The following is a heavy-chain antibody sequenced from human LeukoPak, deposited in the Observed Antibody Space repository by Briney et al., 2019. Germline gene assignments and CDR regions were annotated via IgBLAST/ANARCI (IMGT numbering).Heavy chain of an antibody. CDR3: TRLFCSGGNCYSAY. J-gene: IGHJ4*02. Sequence: GGSLRLSCAASGFTFGDSAMSWVRQVPGKGLEWVVFITTKTYGGTAVYAASVKDRFTISRDDSKSIAYLQMNGLKTEDTAVYFCTRLFCSGGNCYSAYWGQGTLVTVSS. CDR1: GFTFGDSA. D-gene: IGHD2-15*01. CDR2: ITTKTYGGTA. V-gene: IGHV3-49*04.